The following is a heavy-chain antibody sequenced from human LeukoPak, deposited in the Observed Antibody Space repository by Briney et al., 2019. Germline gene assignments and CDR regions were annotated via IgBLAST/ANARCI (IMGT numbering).Heavy chain of an antibody. Sequence: GGSLRLSCAASGFPVSSNYMGWVRQTPGGRLEWVSFIGISSGPLLYADSVKGRFTISRDNAKASVYLQMNRLRAEDTAVYYCARAKGYTSSYSFDYWGQGILVTVSS. CDR2: IGISSGPL. CDR3: ARAKGYTSSYSFDY. D-gene: IGHD3-10*01. V-gene: IGHV3-48*04. CDR1: GFPVSSNY. J-gene: IGHJ4*02.